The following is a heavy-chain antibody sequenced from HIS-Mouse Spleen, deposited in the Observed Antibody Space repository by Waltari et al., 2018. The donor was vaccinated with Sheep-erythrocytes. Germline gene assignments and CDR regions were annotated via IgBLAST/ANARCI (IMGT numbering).Heavy chain of an antibody. D-gene: IGHD6-6*01. Sequence: EVQLVESGGGLVKPGGSLRLSCAASGCTFSSYSMNWVRQAPGKGLEWVSSISSSSSYRYYADSVKGRFTISRDNAKNSLYLQMNSLRAEDTAVYYCARDSTSDAFDIWGQGTMVTVSS. CDR1: GCTFSSYS. CDR2: ISSSSSYR. J-gene: IGHJ3*02. CDR3: ARDSTSDAFDI. V-gene: IGHV3-21*01.